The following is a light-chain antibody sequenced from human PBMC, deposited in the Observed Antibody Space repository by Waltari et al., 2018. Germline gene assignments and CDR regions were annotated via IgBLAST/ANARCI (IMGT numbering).Light chain of an antibody. CDR2: DVS. V-gene: IGLV2-14*03. CDR3: SSYISSSTLEL. J-gene: IGLJ2*01. CDR1: SSDDVGYYY. Sequence: QSALPQPASVSGSPGQTITIPCTGTSSDDVGYYYVSWYQQHPGKAPNLMIFDVSNRPSGVSNRFSGSKSCNTAALTISGLHAEDEADYYCSSYISSSTLELFGGGTSLTVL.